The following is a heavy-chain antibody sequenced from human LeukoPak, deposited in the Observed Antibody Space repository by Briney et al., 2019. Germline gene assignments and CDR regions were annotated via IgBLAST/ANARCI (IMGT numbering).Heavy chain of an antibody. V-gene: IGHV3-30-3*01. D-gene: IGHD6-19*01. CDR3: ARGGMGSSGWYDHFDN. CDR1: GFTFSSYA. Sequence: PGGSLRLSCAASGFTFSSYAMHWVRQAPGKGLEWVAVLSYDGSNKYYADSVKGRFTIFRDNSKNTLYLQMNSLRAEDTAVYYCARGGMGSSGWYDHFDNWGQGTLVTVSS. J-gene: IGHJ4*02. CDR2: LSYDGSNK.